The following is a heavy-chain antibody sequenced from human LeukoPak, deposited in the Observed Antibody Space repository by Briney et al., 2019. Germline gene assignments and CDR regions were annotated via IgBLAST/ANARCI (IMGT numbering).Heavy chain of an antibody. V-gene: IGHV3-9*01. CDR3: ARAPIVATVFVAFLDY. CDR2: IHWNGDLI. Sequence: GGSLRLSCEASEFTFDDYAMHWVRQVPGKGLEWVSGIHWNGDLIGYADSVKGRFTISRDNAKNSLYLQMDNLRPEDTAFYYCARAPIVATVFVAFLDYWGQGTLVTVPS. D-gene: IGHD5-12*01. J-gene: IGHJ4*02. CDR1: EFTFDDYA.